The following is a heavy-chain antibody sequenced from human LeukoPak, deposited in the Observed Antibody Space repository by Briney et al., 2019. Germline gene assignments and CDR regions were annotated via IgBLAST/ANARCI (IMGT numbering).Heavy chain of an antibody. CDR2: IKQDVSEK. V-gene: IGHV3-7*01. J-gene: IGHJ4*02. CDR3: ARDRDDYGDY. D-gene: IGHD3-10*01. CDR1: GFNFSSYW. Sequence: GRSLRLSCAASGFNFSSYWMSWVRQAPGKGLEWVANIKQDVSEKHYVDSVKGRFTISRDNAKNSSYLQMNSLRVEDTAVYYCARDRDDYGDYWGQGTLVTVSS.